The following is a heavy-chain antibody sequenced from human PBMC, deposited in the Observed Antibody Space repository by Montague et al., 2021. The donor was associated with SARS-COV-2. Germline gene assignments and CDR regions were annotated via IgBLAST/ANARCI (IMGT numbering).Heavy chain of an antibody. CDR2: IYYGGNN. D-gene: IGHD3-22*01. CDR1: GGSITSSTYY. V-gene: IGHV4-39*01. Sequence: SETLSLTCTVSGGSITSSTYYWGWIRQPPGKGLEWIVSIYYGGNNFYNSSLKSRVAISVDTSKNQFSLKLSSVAAADTAVYYCASPTYYYDSSGSDAFDIWGQGTMVTVSS. CDR3: ASPTYYYDSSGSDAFDI. J-gene: IGHJ3*02.